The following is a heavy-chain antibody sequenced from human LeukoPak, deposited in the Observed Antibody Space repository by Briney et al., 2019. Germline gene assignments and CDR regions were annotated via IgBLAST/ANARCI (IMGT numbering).Heavy chain of an antibody. Sequence: ASVKVSCKASGYTFTDYYMHWVRQAPGQGLEWVGWINPNSGGTRYAQKFQGRVIMTRDTSISTAYMELSRLGSDDTAVYYCARGGSTDSIHSCGGNCYFLDYWGQGTLVTVSS. V-gene: IGHV1-2*02. CDR3: ARGGSTDSIHSCGGNCYFLDY. CDR1: GYTFTDYY. J-gene: IGHJ4*02. CDR2: INPNSGGT. D-gene: IGHD2-21*02.